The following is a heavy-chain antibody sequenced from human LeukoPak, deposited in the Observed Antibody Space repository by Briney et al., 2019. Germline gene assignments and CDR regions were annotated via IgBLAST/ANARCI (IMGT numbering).Heavy chain of an antibody. CDR1: GYSFTSYW. D-gene: IGHD6-19*01. Sequence: GASLQISCKGSGYSFTSYWIGWVRPLPGKGLEWMGIIYPGDSDTRYSPSFQGQVTISADKSISTAYLQWSSLKASDTAMYYCARRPRTYSSGWYYFDYWGQGTLVTVSS. J-gene: IGHJ4*02. V-gene: IGHV5-51*01. CDR3: ARRPRTYSSGWYYFDY. CDR2: IYPGDSDT.